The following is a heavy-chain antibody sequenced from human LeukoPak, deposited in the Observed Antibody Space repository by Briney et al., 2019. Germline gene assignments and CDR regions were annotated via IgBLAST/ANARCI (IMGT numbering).Heavy chain of an antibody. Sequence: ASVKVSCRASGYTFTGYYMHWARQAPGQGLEWMGWINPNSGGTNYAQKFQGRVTMTRDTSISTAYMELSRLRSDDTAVYYCARDHQPFGEVGSSQPYWGQGTLVTVSS. CDR3: ARDHQPFGEVGSSQPY. D-gene: IGHD3-10*01. CDR1: GYTFTGYY. CDR2: INPNSGGT. J-gene: IGHJ4*02. V-gene: IGHV1-2*02.